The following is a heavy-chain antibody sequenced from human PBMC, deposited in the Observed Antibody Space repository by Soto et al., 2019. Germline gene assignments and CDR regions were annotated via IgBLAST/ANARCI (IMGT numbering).Heavy chain of an antibody. CDR2: ISGNGGST. CDR1: GFTFSSYA. Sequence: EVQLVESGGGLVQPGGSLRLSCAASGFTFSSYAMHWVRQAPGKGLEYVSVISGNGGSTYYADSVKGRFTISRDNSKNTLYLQMSSLRAEEMAVYYCARRGYGLYFDYWGQGTLVTVSS. CDR3: ARRGYGLYFDY. D-gene: IGHD3-10*01. V-gene: IGHV3-64*07. J-gene: IGHJ4*02.